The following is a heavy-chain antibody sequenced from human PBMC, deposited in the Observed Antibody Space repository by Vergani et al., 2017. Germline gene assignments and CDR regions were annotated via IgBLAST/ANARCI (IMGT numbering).Heavy chain of an antibody. V-gene: IGHV1-69*02. CDR3: ASGLWELSSIDY. CDR2: IIPILGIA. J-gene: IGHJ4*02. D-gene: IGHD3-16*02. Sequence: QVQLVQSGAEVKKPGSSVKVSCKASGGTFSSYTISWVRQAPGQGLEWMGRIIPILGIANYAQKFQGRVTITADKSTSTAYMELSSLRSEDTAVYYCASGLWELSSIDYWGQGTLVTVSS. CDR1: GGTFSSYT.